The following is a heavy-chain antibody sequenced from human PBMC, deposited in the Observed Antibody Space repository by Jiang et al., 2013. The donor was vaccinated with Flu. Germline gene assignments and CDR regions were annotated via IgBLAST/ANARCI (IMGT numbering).Heavy chain of an antibody. CDR3: ARRVSNENYFDY. J-gene: IGHJ4*02. CDR2: IYNIGST. CDR1: GGSISSYY. D-gene: IGHD1-1*01. Sequence: GSGLVKPSETLSLTCTVSGGSISSYYWNWFRQPPGKGLEWIGFIYNIGSTNYNPSLKSRVTMSVDTSKNQFSLRLSSVTAADTAVYYCARRVSNENYFDYWGQGTLVTVSS. V-gene: IGHV4-59*08.